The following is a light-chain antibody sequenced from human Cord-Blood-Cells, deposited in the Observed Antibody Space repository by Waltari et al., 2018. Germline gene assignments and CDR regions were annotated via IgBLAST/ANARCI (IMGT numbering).Light chain of an antibody. CDR2: GAS. CDR1: QSVSSSY. V-gene: IGKV3-20*01. J-gene: IGKJ3*01. Sequence: EIVLTQSTGTLSLSPGERASQSVSSSYLAWYQQKPGPAPRLLIYGASSRATGIPDRFSGSGSGTDFTLTISRLEPEDFAVYYCQQYGSSLFTFGPGTKVDIK. CDR3: QQYGSSLFT.